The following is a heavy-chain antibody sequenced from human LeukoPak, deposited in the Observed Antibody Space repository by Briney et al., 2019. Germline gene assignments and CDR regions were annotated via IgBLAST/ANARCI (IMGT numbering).Heavy chain of an antibody. CDR2: INPNSGGT. J-gene: IGHJ4*02. Sequence: ASVKVSCKASGYTFTDYYMHWVRQAPGQGLEWMGWINPNSGGTSYAQKFQGRVTMTRDTSISTAYMELSRLRSDDTAVYYCAPALAGPRFDYWGQGTLVTVSS. V-gene: IGHV1-2*02. D-gene: IGHD6-19*01. CDR3: APALAGPRFDY. CDR1: GYTFTDYY.